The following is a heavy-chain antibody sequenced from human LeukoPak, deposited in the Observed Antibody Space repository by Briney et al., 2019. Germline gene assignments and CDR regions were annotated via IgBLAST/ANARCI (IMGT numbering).Heavy chain of an antibody. CDR3: ATAAGYSYGNWFDP. Sequence: GASVKVSCKVSGYTLTELSMHWVRQAPGKGLEWMGGFDPEDGETIYAQKFQGRVTMNEDTSTDTAYMELSSLRSEDTAVYYCATAAGYSYGNWFDPWGQGTLVTVSS. D-gene: IGHD5-18*01. J-gene: IGHJ5*02. CDR1: GYTLTELS. CDR2: FDPEDGET. V-gene: IGHV1-24*01.